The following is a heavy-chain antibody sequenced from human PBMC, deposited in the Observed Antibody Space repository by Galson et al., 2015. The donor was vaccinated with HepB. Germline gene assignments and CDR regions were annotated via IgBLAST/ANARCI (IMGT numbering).Heavy chain of an antibody. Sequence: SLRLSCAASAFTFNNYGMHWVRQAPGKGLEWVAVISYDGSNKYYADSVKGRFTISRDNSKNTLYLQMNSLRADDTAVYYCASGTAGGYYYNYGMDVWGQGTTVTVSS. J-gene: IGHJ6*02. CDR2: ISYDGSNK. D-gene: IGHD3-16*01. CDR1: AFTFNNYG. CDR3: ASGTAGGYYYNYGMDV. V-gene: IGHV3-30*03.